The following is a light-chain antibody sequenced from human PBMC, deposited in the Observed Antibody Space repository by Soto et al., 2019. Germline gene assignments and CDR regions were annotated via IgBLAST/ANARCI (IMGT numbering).Light chain of an antibody. Sequence: DIQMTQSPSSLSASVGDTVTITCRASQGISNYLAWYQQKPGQVPNLLIYAASTLQSGVPSRFCGSGSGTDFPLTISSLRPEDVATYYCQKYNNAPRTFGQGTKVEI. CDR1: QGISNY. J-gene: IGKJ1*01. V-gene: IGKV1-27*01. CDR3: QKYNNAPRT. CDR2: AAS.